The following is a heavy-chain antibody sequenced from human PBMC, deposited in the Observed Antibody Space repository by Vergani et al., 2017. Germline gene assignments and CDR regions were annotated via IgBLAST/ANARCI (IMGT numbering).Heavy chain of an antibody. CDR3: ARRIGVDSEGFDH. D-gene: IGHD2-15*01. J-gene: IGHJ4*02. Sequence: QVQLVQSGAEVKKPGASVKVSCKASGYTFTGYYMHWVRQAPGQGLEWMGWINPNSGGTNYAQKFQVRVTMTRDTSISTAYMELGRLRSDDTAVYYCARRIGVDSEGFDHWGQGTLVAVSS. V-gene: IGHV1-2*02. CDR1: GYTFTGYY. CDR2: INPNSGGT.